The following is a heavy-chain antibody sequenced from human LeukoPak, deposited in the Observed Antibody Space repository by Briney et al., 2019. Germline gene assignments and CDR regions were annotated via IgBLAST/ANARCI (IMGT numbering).Heavy chain of an antibody. D-gene: IGHD2-2*01. Sequence: ASETLSLTCTVSGYSISSGYYWSWIRQPAGKGLEWIGRINTSGNINYNPSLKSRVTLSVDTSNNQFSLKLSSLTAADTAVYYCARGLSSSWYWFDTWGQGTLVTVSS. V-gene: IGHV4-61*02. CDR2: INTSGNI. J-gene: IGHJ5*02. CDR3: ARGLSSSWYWFDT. CDR1: GYSISSGYY.